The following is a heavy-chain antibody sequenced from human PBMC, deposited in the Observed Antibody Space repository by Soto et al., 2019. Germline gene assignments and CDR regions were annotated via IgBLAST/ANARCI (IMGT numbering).Heavy chain of an antibody. Sequence: GSLRLSCAASGFTFNTYGMYWVRQAPCKRLEWVGAISYDGSNKYHADSVKGRFTISRDNSKNTLYLQMNSLRVEDTAVYYCARDDSGYDLVPENYYYYYGMDVWGQGTTVTVSS. D-gene: IGHD5-12*01. V-gene: IGHV3-30*03. CDR3: ARDDSGYDLVPENYYYYYGMDV. CDR2: ISYDGSNK. J-gene: IGHJ6*02. CDR1: GFTFNTYG.